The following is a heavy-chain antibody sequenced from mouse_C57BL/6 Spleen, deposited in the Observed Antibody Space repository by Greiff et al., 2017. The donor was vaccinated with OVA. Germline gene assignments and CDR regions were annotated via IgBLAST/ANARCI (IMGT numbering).Heavy chain of an antibody. CDR3: AYSNSILYAMDY. CDR2: INPNNGGT. J-gene: IGHJ4*01. CDR1: GYTFTDYY. D-gene: IGHD2-5*01. V-gene: IGHV1-26*01. Sequence: EVKLQQSGPELVKPGASVKISCKASGYTFTDYYMNWVKQSHGKSLEWIGDINPNNGGTSYNQKFKGKATLTVDKSSSTAYMELRSLTSEDSAVYYCAYSNSILYAMDYWGQGTSVTVSS.